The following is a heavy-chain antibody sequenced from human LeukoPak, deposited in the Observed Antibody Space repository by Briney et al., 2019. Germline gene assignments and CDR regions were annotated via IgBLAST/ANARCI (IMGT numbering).Heavy chain of an antibody. Sequence: SVKVSCKASGGTFSSYAISWVRQAPGQGLEWMGGIIPIFGTANYAQKFQGRVTITADKSTSTAYMELSSLRSEDTAVYYCARGPTTVTRAFDYRGQGTLVTVSS. CDR1: GGTFSSYA. CDR2: IIPIFGTA. D-gene: IGHD4-17*01. CDR3: ARGPTTVTRAFDY. V-gene: IGHV1-69*06. J-gene: IGHJ4*02.